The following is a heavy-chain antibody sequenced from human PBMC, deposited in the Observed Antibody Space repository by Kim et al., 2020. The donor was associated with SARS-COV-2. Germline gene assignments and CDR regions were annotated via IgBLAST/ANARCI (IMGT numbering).Heavy chain of an antibody. J-gene: IGHJ4*02. V-gene: IGHV4-39*07. CDR3: ARDPPFVYDSTGDY. D-gene: IGHD3-22*01. Sequence: NPSLKSRVTISVDTSKNQFSLKLSSVTAADTAVYYCARDPPFVYDSTGDYWGQGTLVTVSS.